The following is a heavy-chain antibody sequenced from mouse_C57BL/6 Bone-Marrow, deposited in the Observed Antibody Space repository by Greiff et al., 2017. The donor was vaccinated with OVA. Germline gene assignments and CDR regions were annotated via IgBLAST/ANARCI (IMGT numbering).Heavy chain of an antibody. J-gene: IGHJ2*01. Sequence: EVKLVESGGGLVKPGGSLKLSCAASGFTFSDYGMHWVRQAPEKGLEWVAYISSGSSTIYYADTVKGRFTISRDNAKNTLCLQMTSLRSEDTAMYYCARGGYLGQGTTLTVSS. CDR3: ARGGY. CDR1: GFTFSDYG. CDR2: ISSGSSTI. V-gene: IGHV5-17*01.